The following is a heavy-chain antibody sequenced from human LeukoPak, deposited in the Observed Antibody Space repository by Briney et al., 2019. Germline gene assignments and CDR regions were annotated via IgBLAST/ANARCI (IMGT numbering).Heavy chain of an antibody. CDR1: GGSISCGGYY. D-gene: IGHD3-10*01. CDR2: IYYSGST. Sequence: SETLSLTCTVSGGSISCGGYYWSWIRQHPGKGLEWIGYIYYSGSTYYNPSLKSRVTISVDTSKNQFSLKLSSVTAADTAVYYCARDHYRKYGSGSYLWFDPWGQGTLVTVSS. CDR3: ARDHYRKYGSGSYLWFDP. V-gene: IGHV4-31*03. J-gene: IGHJ5*02.